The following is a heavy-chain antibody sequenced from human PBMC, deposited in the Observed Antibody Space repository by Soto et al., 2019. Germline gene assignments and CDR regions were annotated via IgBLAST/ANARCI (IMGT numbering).Heavy chain of an antibody. J-gene: IGHJ6*02. V-gene: IGHV2-26*01. CDR1: GFSLSNARMG. D-gene: IGHD6-13*01. CDR2: IFSNDEK. CDR3: ARCIAAAGPYYYYYYGMDV. Sequence: SGPTLVNPTETLTLTCTVSGFSLSNARMGVSWIRQPPGKALEWLAHIFSNDEKSYSTFLKSRLTISKDTSKSQVVLTMTNRDPVDTATYYCARCIAAAGPYYYYYYGMDVWGQGTTVTVSS.